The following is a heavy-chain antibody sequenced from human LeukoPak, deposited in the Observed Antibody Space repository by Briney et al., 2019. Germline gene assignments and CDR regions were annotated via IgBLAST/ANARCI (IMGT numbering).Heavy chain of an antibody. CDR1: GASINNYY. Sequence: SETPSLTCSVSGASINNYYWTWIRQPPGKGLEWIGYVYHTGASGYHPSLKSRVAMSLDTSKNQVSLNLRSVTAADTAVYFCTRVVNGGHFDYWGQGTLVTVYS. J-gene: IGHJ4*02. CDR2: VYHTGAS. CDR3: TRVVNGGHFDY. D-gene: IGHD2-8*01. V-gene: IGHV4-59*01.